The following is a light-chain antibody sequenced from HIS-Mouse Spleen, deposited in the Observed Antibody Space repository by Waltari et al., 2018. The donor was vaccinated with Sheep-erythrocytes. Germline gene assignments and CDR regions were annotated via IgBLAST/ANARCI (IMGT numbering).Light chain of an antibody. CDR3: CSYAGSYNHV. J-gene: IGLJ1*01. CDR2: DVS. CDR1: SSDVGGYNY. Sequence: QSALTQPRSVSGSPGQSVTISCTGTSSDVGGYNYVSWYQQHPGKAPKLMIYDVSKRPSAVPDRFSGSKSGNTASLTISWLQAEDEADYYCCSYAGSYNHVFATGTKVTVL. V-gene: IGLV2-11*01.